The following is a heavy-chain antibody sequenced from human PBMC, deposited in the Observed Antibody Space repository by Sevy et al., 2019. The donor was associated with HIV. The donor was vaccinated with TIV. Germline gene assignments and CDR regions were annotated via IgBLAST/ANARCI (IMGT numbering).Heavy chain of an antibody. J-gene: IGHJ3*02. Sequence: SETLSLTCTVSGGSNYYWGWIRQPRGKGLEWIGSIYYSGSTHYNPSLKSRVTIFVDTSKNQFSLKLSSVTAADTAVYYCAIRADSMKGRGAFDIWGQGTMVTVSS. CDR1: GGSNYY. D-gene: IGHD3-22*01. CDR2: IYYSGST. CDR3: AIRADSMKGRGAFDI. V-gene: IGHV4-39*01.